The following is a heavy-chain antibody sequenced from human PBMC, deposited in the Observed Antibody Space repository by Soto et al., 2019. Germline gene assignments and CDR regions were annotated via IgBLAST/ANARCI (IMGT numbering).Heavy chain of an antibody. D-gene: IGHD3-22*01. Sequence: QVQLQQWGAGLLKPSETLSLTCAVYGGSFSGHSWTWTGQSPGKGLEWIGDINHSGRVNYSPSLKSRVTISLDTSKNQFSLTLSAVTAADTAMYYCSTRAYDTNGYYRFDPWGQGTLVTVSS. J-gene: IGHJ5*01. V-gene: IGHV4-34*01. CDR1: GGSFSGHS. CDR2: INHSGRV. CDR3: STRAYDTNGYYRFDP.